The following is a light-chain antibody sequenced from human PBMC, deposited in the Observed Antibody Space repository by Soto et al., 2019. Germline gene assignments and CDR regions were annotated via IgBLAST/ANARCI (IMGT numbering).Light chain of an antibody. CDR2: DVS. V-gene: IGKV1-5*01. CDR1: QNIGNW. CDR3: QQYSNFPWT. Sequence: DFQMTQSPPTLSASVGDRVTITCRASQNIGNWLAWYQQKPGKAPKLMIYDVSNLESGVPSRFSGSGSGTEFTLTITSLQPDDFATYYGQQYSNFPWTFGQATKVEIK. J-gene: IGKJ1*01.